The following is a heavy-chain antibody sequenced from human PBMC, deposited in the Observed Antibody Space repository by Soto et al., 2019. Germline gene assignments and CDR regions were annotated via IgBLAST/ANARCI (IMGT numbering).Heavy chain of an antibody. CDR3: ASMIGDPVLSFDS. CDR1: GGSISSYY. CDR2: IFYSGST. Sequence: QVQLQESGPGLVKPSETLSLTCTVSGGSISSYYWSWIRQPPGKGLEWIGFIFYSGSTSYNPSLKSRVTISTDTSEYQFSLKLNSVTAADTAVYYCASMIGDPVLSFDSWGQGTLVAVS. V-gene: IGHV4-59*01. J-gene: IGHJ5*01. D-gene: IGHD3-10*02.